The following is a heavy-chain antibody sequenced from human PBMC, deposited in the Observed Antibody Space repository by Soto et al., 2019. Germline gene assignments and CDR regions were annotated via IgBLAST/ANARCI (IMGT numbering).Heavy chain of an antibody. V-gene: IGHV1-69*13. CDR1: GGTFSSYS. CDR3: ARLRFQYSSSWYDAFDI. Sequence: ASVKVSCKASGGTFSSYSISWVRQAPGQGLEWMGGIIPIFGTANYAQKFQGRVTITADESTSTAYMELSSLRSEDTAVYYCARLRFQYSSSWYDAFDIWGQGTMVTVS. CDR2: IIPIFGTA. D-gene: IGHD6-13*01. J-gene: IGHJ3*02.